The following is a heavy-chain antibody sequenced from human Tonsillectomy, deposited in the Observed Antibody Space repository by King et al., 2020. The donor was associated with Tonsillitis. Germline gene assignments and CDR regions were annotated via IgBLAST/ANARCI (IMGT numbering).Heavy chain of an antibody. Sequence: QLVQSGAEVKKPGESLKISCKGSGYSFTNYWIGWVRQMPGKGLEWRGLIYPGDSDTRYSPSFQGQVTISADKSISTAYLQWSSLKASDTAMYYCARHPYYYDAYGAFDIWGQGTMVTVSS. J-gene: IGHJ3*02. CDR3: ARHPYYYDAYGAFDI. CDR2: IYPGDSDT. D-gene: IGHD3-22*01. CDR1: GYSFTNYW. V-gene: IGHV5-51*01.